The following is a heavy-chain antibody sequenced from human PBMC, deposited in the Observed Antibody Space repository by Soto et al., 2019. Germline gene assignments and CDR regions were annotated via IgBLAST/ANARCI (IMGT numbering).Heavy chain of an antibody. D-gene: IGHD6-13*01. Sequence: LSGTCSVSFLTISSASYYWSWIRQHPGKGLEWVGNIYYNGSTYYSPSLKSRVTVWFDTSKNQFSLRLTSVTAADTAVYYCARYRISGSWSKFDYWGQGTRVTVSS. V-gene: IGHV4-31*03. CDR3: ARYRISGSWSKFDY. CDR2: IYYNGST. J-gene: IGHJ4*02. CDR1: FLTISSASYY.